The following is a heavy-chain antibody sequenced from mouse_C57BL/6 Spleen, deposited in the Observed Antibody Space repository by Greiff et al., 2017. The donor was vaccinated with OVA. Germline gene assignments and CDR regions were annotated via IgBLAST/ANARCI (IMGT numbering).Heavy chain of an antibody. V-gene: IGHV6-6*01. CDR2: IRNKANNHAT. D-gene: IGHD3-2*02. J-gene: IGHJ4*01. CDR3: TRSPRQLRLRGAMDY. CDR1: GFTFSDAW. Sequence: EVQLVESGGGLVQPGGSMKLSCAASGFTFSDAWMDWVRQSPEKGLEWVAEIRNKANNHATYYAESVKGRFTISRDDSKSSVYLQMNSLRAEDTGMYYCTRSPRQLRLRGAMDYWGQGTSVTVSS.